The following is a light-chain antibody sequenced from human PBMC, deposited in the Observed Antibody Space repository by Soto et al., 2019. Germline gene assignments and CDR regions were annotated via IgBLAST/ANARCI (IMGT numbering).Light chain of an antibody. CDR1: NSNIGKNS. V-gene: IGLV1-51*01. CDR3: ATWDLTLSAGVL. CDR2: DDH. J-gene: IGLJ2*01. Sequence: QSVLTQPPSVSATPGRTVTISCSGSNSNIGKNSVSWYQQLPATAPKLLIYDDHQRPSGIPDRFSASKSGTSATLDITGLQPADEADYYCATWDLTLSAGVLFGGGTKLTVL.